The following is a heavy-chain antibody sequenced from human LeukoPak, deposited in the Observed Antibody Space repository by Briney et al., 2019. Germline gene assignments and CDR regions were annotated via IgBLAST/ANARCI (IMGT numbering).Heavy chain of an antibody. V-gene: IGHV1-2*02. D-gene: IGHD3-9*01. J-gene: IGHJ4*02. CDR3: ARDGWGYDILTGYYTPVNFDY. Sequence: ASVKVSCKASGYTFTVYYMHWVRQAPGQGLEWMGWINPNGGGTNYAQKFQGRVTMTRDTSISTAYMELSRLRSDDTAVYYCARDGWGYDILTGYYTPVNFDYWGQGTLVTVSS. CDR1: GYTFTVYY. CDR2: INPNGGGT.